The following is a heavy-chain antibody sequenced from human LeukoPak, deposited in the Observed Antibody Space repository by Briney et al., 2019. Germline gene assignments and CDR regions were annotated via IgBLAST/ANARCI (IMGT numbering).Heavy chain of an antibody. D-gene: IGHD3-22*01. CDR2: IFYTGST. J-gene: IGHJ4*02. Sequence: SETLSLTCNVSGGSISSDYWSWVRQPPGKGLEWIGYIFYTGSTKYGPSLNSRVTISLDTSKNQFSLKLSSVTAADTAVYYCARQPAGYYGKTGYYPYYFDYWGQGTLVTVSS. CDR1: GGSISSDY. V-gene: IGHV4-59*08. CDR3: ARQPAGYYGKTGYYPYYFDY.